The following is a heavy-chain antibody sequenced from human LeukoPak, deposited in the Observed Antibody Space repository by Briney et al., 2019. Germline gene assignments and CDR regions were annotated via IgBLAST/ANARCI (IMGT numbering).Heavy chain of an antibody. CDR1: GFTFNTYW. CDR2: INEDGSEK. Sequence: QTGGSLRLSCAASGFTFNTYWMTWVRQAPGKGLEWVANINEDGSEKYYVDSVKGRFTISRDNAKNSLYLQMDSLRAEDTAVYYCARDPGVRWLVGFDYWGQGTLVTVSS. V-gene: IGHV3-7*01. D-gene: IGHD6-19*01. CDR3: ARDPGVRWLVGFDY. J-gene: IGHJ4*02.